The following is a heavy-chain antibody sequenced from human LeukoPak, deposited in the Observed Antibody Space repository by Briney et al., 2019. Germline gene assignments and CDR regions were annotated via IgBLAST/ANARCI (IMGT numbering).Heavy chain of an antibody. CDR3: AREGYYGSGNLDY. Sequence: SETLSLTCTVSGGSISRYYWSWIRQPPGKGLEWIGHIYDSGSTNYNPSLPSRVTMSLDTSKRQFSLTLSSVTAADTAVYYCAREGYYGSGNLDYWGQGTLVTVSS. CDR2: IYDSGST. J-gene: IGHJ4*02. D-gene: IGHD3-10*01. V-gene: IGHV4-59*12. CDR1: GGSISRYY.